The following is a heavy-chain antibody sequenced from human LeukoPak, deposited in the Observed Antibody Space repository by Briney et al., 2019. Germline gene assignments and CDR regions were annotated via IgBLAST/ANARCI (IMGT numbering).Heavy chain of an antibody. CDR1: GFTFSSYG. CDR3: AKSWRWLTYYYYGMDV. D-gene: IGHD6-19*01. CDR2: ISYDGSNK. J-gene: IGHJ6*02. V-gene: IGHV3-30*18. Sequence: GGSLRLSCAASGFTFSSYGMHWVRQAPGKGLEWVAVISYDGSNKYYADSVKGRFTISRDNSKNTLYLQMNSLRAEDTAVYYCAKSWRWLTYYYYGMDVWGQGTTVTVSS.